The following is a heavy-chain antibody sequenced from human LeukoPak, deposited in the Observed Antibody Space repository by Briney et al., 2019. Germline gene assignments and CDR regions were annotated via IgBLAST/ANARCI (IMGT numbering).Heavy chain of an antibody. J-gene: IGHJ3*01. CDR2: ISSSGANI. CDR3: ARGANDNNDYHDAFDL. D-gene: IGHD5-12*01. CDR1: GFTFSSYW. Sequence: GGSLRLSCAASGFTFSSYWMSWIRQAPGKGLEWVSYISSSGANIYYADSVKGRFTISRDQVKNSLSLQMNTLRVEDTAVYYCARGANDNNDYHDAFDLWGPGTMVTVSS. V-gene: IGHV3-11*01.